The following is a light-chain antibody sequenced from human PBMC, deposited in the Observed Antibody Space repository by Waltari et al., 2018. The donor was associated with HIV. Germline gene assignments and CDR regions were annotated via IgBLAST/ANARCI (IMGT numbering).Light chain of an antibody. V-gene: IGLV3-21*02. J-gene: IGLJ2*01. Sequence: SYVLTQAPSVSVAPGQTPSISCGGDKIGTKSVHWYQQKPGQAPVLVVYDDSDRPSGIPERFSGFNSGNTATLTISRVEAGDEADYYCQVWHSKSDHVVFGGGTKVTVL. CDR3: QVWHSKSDHVV. CDR1: KIGTKS. CDR2: DDS.